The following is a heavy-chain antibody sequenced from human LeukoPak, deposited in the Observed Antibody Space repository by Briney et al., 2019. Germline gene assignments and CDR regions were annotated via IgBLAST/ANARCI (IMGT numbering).Heavy chain of an antibody. Sequence: ASVKVSCKASGYTFTSYDINRVRQATGQGLEWMGWMNPNSGNTGYAQKFQGRVTMTRNTSISTAYMELSSLRSEDTAVYYCARAGFYDSSDAFDIWGQGTMVTVSS. CDR3: ARAGFYDSSDAFDI. CDR2: MNPNSGNT. CDR1: GYTFTSYD. J-gene: IGHJ3*02. D-gene: IGHD5/OR15-5a*01. V-gene: IGHV1-8*01.